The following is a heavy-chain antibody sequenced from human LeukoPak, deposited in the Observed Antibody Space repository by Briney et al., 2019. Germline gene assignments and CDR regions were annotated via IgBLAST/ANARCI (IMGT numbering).Heavy chain of an antibody. CDR1: GYTFTGQY. CDR2: INPNSGGT. CDR3: AXDLXLEIYXLTGYGYYMDV. Sequence: AXSVKVXCKASGYTFTGQYMHWVRQAPGQGLEWMGWINPNSGGTNYAQKFQGRVTMTRDTSISTAYMELSRLRSDDTAVYYCAXDLXLEIYXLTGYGYYMDVWGKGTTVTVSS. J-gene: IGHJ6*03. V-gene: IGHV1-2*02. D-gene: IGHD3-9*01.